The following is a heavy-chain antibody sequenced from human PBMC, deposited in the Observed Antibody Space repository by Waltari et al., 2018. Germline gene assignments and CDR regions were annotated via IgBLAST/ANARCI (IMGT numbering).Heavy chain of an antibody. D-gene: IGHD3-22*01. Sequence: QVQLQESGPGLVKPSETLSLTCTVSGYSISSGYYWGWIRQPPGKGLAWIGSIYLIGSTTNNPSLKCRVTISVDTSKNQFSLKLSSVTAADTAVYYCAREAAYYDSSGYSSPDYWGQGTLVTVSS. V-gene: IGHV4-38-2*02. J-gene: IGHJ4*02. CDR3: AREAAYYDSSGYSSPDY. CDR1: GYSISSGYY. CDR2: IYLIGST.